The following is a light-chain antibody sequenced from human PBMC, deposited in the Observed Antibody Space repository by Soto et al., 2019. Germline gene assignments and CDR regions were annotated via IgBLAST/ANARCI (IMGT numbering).Light chain of an antibody. Sequence: DIQMTQSPSSLSASLGDRVTITCRASQGIGVYLAWFPQKPGKVPKLLIYAASTLQSGVPSRFSGSGSGTDFTLTITSLQPEDVATYYCQTYNSAPLTFGGGTKVEIK. CDR3: QTYNSAPLT. CDR1: QGIGVY. V-gene: IGKV1-27*01. CDR2: AAS. J-gene: IGKJ4*01.